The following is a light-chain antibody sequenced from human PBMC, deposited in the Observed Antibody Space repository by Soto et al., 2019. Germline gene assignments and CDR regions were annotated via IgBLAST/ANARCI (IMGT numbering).Light chain of an antibody. CDR2: DVD. CDR1: SSDVGNYNY. J-gene: IGLJ3*02. Sequence: QSALTQPRSVSGSPGQSVTISCTGTSSDVGNYNYVPWYQQHPGKAPKLMIYDVDKWPSGVPDRFSGSKAGNTASLTISGLQAEDEADYYCCSYAGSYTWVFGGGTQLTVL. CDR3: CSYAGSYTWV. V-gene: IGLV2-11*01.